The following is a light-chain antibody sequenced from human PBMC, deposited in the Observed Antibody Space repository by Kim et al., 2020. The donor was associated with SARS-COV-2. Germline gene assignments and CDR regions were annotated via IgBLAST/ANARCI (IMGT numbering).Light chain of an antibody. CDR2: SES. V-gene: IGKV3-20*01. Sequence: EILLTQSPGTLSLSLGERATLSCRASQSVGSSLAWYQQKPGQAPRLLIYSESNRATGIPDRFSGSGSGTDFTLTISRLEPEDFAVYYCQQYGGSPLTFGGGTKVDIK. CDR3: QQYGGSPLT. J-gene: IGKJ4*01. CDR1: QSVGSS.